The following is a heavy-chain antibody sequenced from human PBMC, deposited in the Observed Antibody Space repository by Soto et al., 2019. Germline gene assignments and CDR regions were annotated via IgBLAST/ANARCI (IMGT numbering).Heavy chain of an antibody. D-gene: IGHD1-1*01. CDR2: IYPRDSDT. Sequence: EVQLVQSGAEVKKPGESLKISCKGSGYTFNSYWIGWVRQMPGKGLEWMGIIYPRDSDTKYGPSFQGQVTISADKSISTAYLQWSSLKASDTAMYYCARHSMEGDYYYGMDVWGQGTTVTVSS. V-gene: IGHV5-51*01. J-gene: IGHJ6*02. CDR3: ARHSMEGDYYYGMDV. CDR1: GYTFNSYW.